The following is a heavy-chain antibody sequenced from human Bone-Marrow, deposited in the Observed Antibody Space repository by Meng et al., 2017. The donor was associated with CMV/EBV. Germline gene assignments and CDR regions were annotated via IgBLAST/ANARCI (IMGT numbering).Heavy chain of an antibody. CDR3: VGLPKSGHWHFDL. CDR1: GGSFSGYY. D-gene: IGHD1-26*01. J-gene: IGHJ2*01. Sequence: SETLSLTCAVYGGSFSGYYWSWIRQPPGKGLEWIGEINHSGSTNYNPSLKSRVTISVDTSKNQFSLKLSSVTAEDTAVYYCVGLPKSGHWHFDLWGRGTLVTVSS. CDR2: INHSGST. V-gene: IGHV4-34*01.